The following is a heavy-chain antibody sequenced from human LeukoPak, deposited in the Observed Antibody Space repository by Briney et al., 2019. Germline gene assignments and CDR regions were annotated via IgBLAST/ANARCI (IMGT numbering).Heavy chain of an antibody. CDR2: IYHSGST. D-gene: IGHD6-13*01. CDR3: ARDSSSSGVGY. V-gene: IGHV4-38-2*02. Sequence: SETLSLTCTVSGYSISSGYYWGWIRQPPGKGLEWIGSIYHSGSTYYNPSLKSRVTISVDTSKNQFSLKLSSVTAADTAVYYCARDSSSSGVGYWGQGTMVTVSS. CDR1: GYSISSGYY. J-gene: IGHJ3*01.